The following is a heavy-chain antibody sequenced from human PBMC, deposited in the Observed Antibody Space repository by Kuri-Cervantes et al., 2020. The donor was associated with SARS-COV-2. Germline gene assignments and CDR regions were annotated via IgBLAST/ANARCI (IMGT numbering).Heavy chain of an antibody. D-gene: IGHD7-27*01. V-gene: IGHV4-39*01. CDR3: ARTQLGMSMDV. Sequence: SETLSLTCTVSGGSISSSSYYWGWIRQPPGKGLEWIGSIYYSGSTYYNPSLKSRVTISVDTSKNQFSLKLSSVTAADTAVYYCARTQLGMSMDVWGKGTTVTVSS. J-gene: IGHJ6*03. CDR1: GGSISSSSYY. CDR2: IYYSGST.